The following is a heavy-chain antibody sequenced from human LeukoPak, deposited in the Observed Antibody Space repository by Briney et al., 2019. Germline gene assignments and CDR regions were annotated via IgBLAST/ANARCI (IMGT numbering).Heavy chain of an antibody. Sequence: GGSLRLSCAASGFTFSTYSMNWVRQAPGKGLEWVSFISTGSSTICYADSVKGRFTISRDNAKNSLYLQMNSLRPEDTATHYCAKGWPVAGTGGPGGTFDYWGQGTLVTVYS. J-gene: IGHJ4*02. CDR2: ISTGSSTI. D-gene: IGHD6-19*01. V-gene: IGHV3-48*01. CDR3: AKGWPVAGTGGPGGTFDY. CDR1: GFTFSTYS.